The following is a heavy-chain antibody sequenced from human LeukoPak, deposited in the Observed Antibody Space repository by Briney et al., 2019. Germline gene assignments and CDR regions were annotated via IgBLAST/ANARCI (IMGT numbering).Heavy chain of an antibody. D-gene: IGHD2-15*01. V-gene: IGHV3-48*03. CDR2: ISSSGSTI. CDR3: ASSSYWYYFDY. J-gene: IGHJ4*02. CDR1: GFSFSTYE. Sequence: GGSLRLSCVASGFSFSTYEMNWVRQAPGKGLEWVSYISSSGSTIYYADSVKGRFTISRDNAKNSLYLQMNSLRAEDTAVYYGASSSYWYYFDYWGQGTLVTVSS.